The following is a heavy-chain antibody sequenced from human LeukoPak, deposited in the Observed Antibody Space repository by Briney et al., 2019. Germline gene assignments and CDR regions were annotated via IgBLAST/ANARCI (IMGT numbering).Heavy chain of an antibody. CDR2: ISTSSSYI. Sequence: GGSLRLSCAASGFTFSSYSMNWVRQAPGKGLEWVSCISTSSSYIYYADSVKGRFTTSRDDAKNSLYLQMNSLRAEDTAVYYCARDLRSSGYYAFDYWGQGTLVTVSS. CDR1: GFTFSSYS. D-gene: IGHD3-22*01. V-gene: IGHV3-21*01. CDR3: ARDLRSSGYYAFDY. J-gene: IGHJ4*02.